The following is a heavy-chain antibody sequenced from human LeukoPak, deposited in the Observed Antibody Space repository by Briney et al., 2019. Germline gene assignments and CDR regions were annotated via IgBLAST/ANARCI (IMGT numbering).Heavy chain of an antibody. V-gene: IGHV1-18*01. CDR2: ISAYNGNT. CDR1: GYTFTNYG. D-gene: IGHD3-22*01. J-gene: IGHJ4*02. CDR3: ARDLPDLTFYYDSSGLDY. Sequence: ASVKVSCKASGYTFTNYGTSWVRQAPGQGLEWMGWISAYNGNTHYAQKLQGRVTMTTDTSTSTAYMELRNLRSDDTAVYYCARDLPDLTFYYDSSGLDYWGQGTLVTVSS.